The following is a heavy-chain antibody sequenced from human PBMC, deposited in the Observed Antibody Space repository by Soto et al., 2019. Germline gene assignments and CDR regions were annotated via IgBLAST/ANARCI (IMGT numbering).Heavy chain of an antibody. V-gene: IGHV3-30*18. CDR3: AKGDWFDP. Sequence: QVQLVESGGGVVQPGRSLRLSCAASGFTFSNYGMHWVRQAPGKGREWVAVISYDGSNKYYADSVKGRFSISRDNYKNTLYLKMNSLGAEDTAVYYCAKGDWFDPWGQGTLVTVSS. CDR2: ISYDGSNK. CDR1: GFTFSNYG. J-gene: IGHJ5*02.